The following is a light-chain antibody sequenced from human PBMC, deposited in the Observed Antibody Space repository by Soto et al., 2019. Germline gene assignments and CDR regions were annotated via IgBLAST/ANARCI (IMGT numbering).Light chain of an antibody. CDR1: QSISNW. Sequence: DIQMTQSPSTLSASVGDRVTITCRASQSISNWLAWYQQRPGKVPNLLIYDVSSLESGVPSRFSGSGSRTEFTLTIDSLQTDDFATYYCKQYNNYPLTFGGGTKVDIK. CDR3: KQYNNYPLT. CDR2: DVS. V-gene: IGKV1-5*01. J-gene: IGKJ4*01.